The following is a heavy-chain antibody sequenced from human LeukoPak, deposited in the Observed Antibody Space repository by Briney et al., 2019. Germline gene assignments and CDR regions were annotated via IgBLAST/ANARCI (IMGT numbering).Heavy chain of an antibody. CDR1: GGSISSYY. D-gene: IGHD3-3*02. J-gene: IGHJ3*02. V-gene: IGHV4-59*12. CDR2: IYYSGST. CDR3: ARAGTIFAGLPDAFDI. Sequence: TASETLSLTCTVSGGSISSYYWSWIRQPPGKGLEWIGYIYYSGSTNYNPSLKSRVTISVDTSKNQFPLKLSSVTAADTAVYYCARAGTIFAGLPDAFDIWGQGTMVTVSS.